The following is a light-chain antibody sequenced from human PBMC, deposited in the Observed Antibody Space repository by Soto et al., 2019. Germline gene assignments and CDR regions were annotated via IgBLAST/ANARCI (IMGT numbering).Light chain of an antibody. J-gene: IGLJ1*01. CDR2: EVS. Sequence: QSVLTQSASVSGSPGQSITISCTGTSSDVGGYNYVSWYQQHPGKAPKLMIYEVSNRPSGVSNRFSGSKSGNTASLTISGLQAEDEADYYCSSYTSSSTLCVFGTGTKLTVL. V-gene: IGLV2-14*01. CDR3: SSYTSSSTLCV. CDR1: SSDVGGYNY.